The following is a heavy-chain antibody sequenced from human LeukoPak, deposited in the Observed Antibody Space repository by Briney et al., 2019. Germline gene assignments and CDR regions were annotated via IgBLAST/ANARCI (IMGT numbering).Heavy chain of an antibody. Sequence: GSVKVSCKASGYTFTSYGISWVRQAPGQGLEWMGWISAYNGNTNYAQKLQGRVTMTTDTSTSTAYMELRSLGSDDTAVYYCAKSPVYYYDSSGYPYYFDYWGQGTLVTVSS. J-gene: IGHJ4*02. V-gene: IGHV1-18*01. CDR3: AKSPVYYYDSSGYPYYFDY. CDR1: GYTFTSYG. D-gene: IGHD3-22*01. CDR2: ISAYNGNT.